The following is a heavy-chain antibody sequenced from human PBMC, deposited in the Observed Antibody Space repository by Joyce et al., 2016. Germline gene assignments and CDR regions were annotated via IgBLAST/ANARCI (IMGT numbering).Heavy chain of an antibody. Sequence: EVQLVQSGAEVRKPGDSLTISCKGAGNKFVKSWISWVRQMPGQGLEVMGRINFGDSSTNYSPPLQGHVTISVDKSTGTAHLQWRSLRASDTALYYCASDYKYYYHSTGYNMYPFDNWGQGTLVTVSS. J-gene: IGHJ4*02. CDR1: GNKFVKSW. CDR2: INFGDSST. D-gene: IGHD3-22*01. V-gene: IGHV5-10-1*03. CDR3: ASDYKYYYHSTGYNMYPFDN.